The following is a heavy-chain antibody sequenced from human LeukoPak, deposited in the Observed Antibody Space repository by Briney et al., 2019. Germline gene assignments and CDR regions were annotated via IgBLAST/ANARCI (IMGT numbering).Heavy chain of an antibody. CDR3: AAYYYGSGSHPIDY. Sequence: GGSLRLSCTASEFTFRNYSMSWVRQAPGTGLEWVSSISASGNSIYYADSVKGRFTISRDNSKNTLYLQMNSLRAEDTAVYYCAAYYYGSGSHPIDYWGQGTLVTVSS. CDR2: ISASGNSI. CDR1: EFTFRNYS. D-gene: IGHD3-10*01. V-gene: IGHV3-21*01. J-gene: IGHJ4*02.